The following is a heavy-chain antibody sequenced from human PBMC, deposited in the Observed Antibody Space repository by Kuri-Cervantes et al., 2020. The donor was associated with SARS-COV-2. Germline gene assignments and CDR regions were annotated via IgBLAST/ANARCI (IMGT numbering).Heavy chain of an antibody. J-gene: IGHJ4*02. CDR2: IRYDGGNK. CDR3: AKDRSGGTMITFGGVIARL. Sequence: GGSLRLSCAASGFTFSSYGMHWVRQAPGKGLEWVAFIRYDGGNKYYADSVKGRFTISRDNSKNTLYLQMNSLRAEDTAVYYCAKDRSGGTMITFGGVIARLWGQGTLVTVSS. V-gene: IGHV3-30*02. D-gene: IGHD3-16*02. CDR1: GFTFSSYG.